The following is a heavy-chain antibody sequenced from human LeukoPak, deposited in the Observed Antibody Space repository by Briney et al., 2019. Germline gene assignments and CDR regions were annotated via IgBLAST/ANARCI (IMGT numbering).Heavy chain of an antibody. J-gene: IGHJ4*02. V-gene: IGHV3-30*02. CDR3: AAMVRGVIQYYFDY. CDR2: IRYDGSDK. D-gene: IGHD3-10*01. Sequence: GGSLRLSCAASGFTFSSYGMHWVRQAPGKGLEWVAFIRYDGSDKYYADSVKGRFTISRDNAKNTLYLQMNSLRAEDTAVYYCAAMVRGVIQYYFDYWGQGTLVTVSS. CDR1: GFTFSSYG.